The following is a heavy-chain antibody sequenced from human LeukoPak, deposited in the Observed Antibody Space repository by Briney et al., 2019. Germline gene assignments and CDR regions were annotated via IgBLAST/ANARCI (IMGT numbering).Heavy chain of an antibody. CDR3: ARDGLLVGDAFDI. V-gene: IGHV4-59*01. J-gene: IGHJ3*02. Sequence: SETLSLTCTVSGGPISSYYRSWIRQPPGKGLEWIGYIYYSGSTNYNPSLKSRLTVSVDTSKNQFSLKLSSVTAADTAVYYCARDGLLVGDAFDIWGQGTMVTVSS. CDR2: IYYSGST. D-gene: IGHD6-13*01. CDR1: GGPISSYY.